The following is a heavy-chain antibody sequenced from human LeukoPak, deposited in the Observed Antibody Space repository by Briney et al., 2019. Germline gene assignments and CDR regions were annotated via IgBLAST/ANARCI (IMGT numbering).Heavy chain of an antibody. CDR3: ARGKSRGRHIDY. CDR2: INHSGST. J-gene: IGHJ4*02. V-gene: IGHV4-34*01. Sequence: SETLSLTCAVYGGSFSGYYWSWIRQPPGKGLEWIGEINHSGSTNYNPSLKSRVTISVDTSKNQFSLKLSSVTAADTAVYYCARGKSRGRHIDYWGQGTLVTVSS. CDR1: GGSFSGYY. D-gene: IGHD1-26*01.